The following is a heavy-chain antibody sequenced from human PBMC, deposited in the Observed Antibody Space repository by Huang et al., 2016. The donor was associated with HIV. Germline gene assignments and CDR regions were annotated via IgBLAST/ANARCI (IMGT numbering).Heavy chain of an antibody. CDR2: SKHSGRT. CDR3: ARGRGDARGFLGLDF. J-gene: IGHJ4*02. Sequence: QVQLHQWGAGLLKPSETLSLTCAVYGGSFSGPNWTWIRQTPGQGLEWIGESKHSGRTNYSPSLKRRVPISLDTSKNQCSLRLRSVTAADTAVYYCARGRGDARGFLGLDFWGQGTLVTVSS. CDR1: GGSFSGPN. D-gene: IGHD3-16*01. V-gene: IGHV4-34*01.